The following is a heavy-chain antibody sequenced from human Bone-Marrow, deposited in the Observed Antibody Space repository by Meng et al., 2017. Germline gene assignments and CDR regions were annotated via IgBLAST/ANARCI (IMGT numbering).Heavy chain of an antibody. Sequence: QGQRQGSGPGRGKPSGTRSLACAGVGGSISSSNWWSWVRQPPGKGLEWIGEIYHSGSTNYNPSLKSRVTISVDKSKNQFSLKLSSVTAADTAVYYCAIEYSSGIDYWGQGTLVTVSS. D-gene: IGHD6-19*01. V-gene: IGHV4-4*02. CDR3: AIEYSSGIDY. CDR2: IYHSGST. J-gene: IGHJ4*02. CDR1: GGSISSSNW.